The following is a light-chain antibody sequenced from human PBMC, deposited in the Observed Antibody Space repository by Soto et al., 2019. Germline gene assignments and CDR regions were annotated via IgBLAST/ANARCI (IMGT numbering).Light chain of an antibody. J-gene: IGLJ2*01. V-gene: IGLV8-61*01. Sequence: QTVVTQAPSFSVSPGGTVTLTCGLDSGSVSTVHYPSWYRQPPGQAPRTLIYSTNSRSSGVPDRFSGSILGNKSALTITGAQADDESAYFCVLYMGSDVVFGGGTKLTVL. CDR1: SGSVSTVHY. CDR2: STN. CDR3: VLYMGSDVV.